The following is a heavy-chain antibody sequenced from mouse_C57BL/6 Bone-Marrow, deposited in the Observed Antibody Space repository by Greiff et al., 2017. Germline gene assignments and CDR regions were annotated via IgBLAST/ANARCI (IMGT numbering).Heavy chain of an antibody. Sequence: VHLVESGAELARPGASVKLSCKASGYTFTSYGISWVKQRTGQGLEWIGEIYPRRGNTYYNEKFKGKATLTADKSSSTAYMELRSLTSEDSAVYFCARLRVYYYGSSFAWFAYWGQGTLVTVSA. CDR2: IYPRRGNT. D-gene: IGHD1-1*01. V-gene: IGHV1-81*01. CDR3: ARLRVYYYGSSFAWFAY. CDR1: GYTFTSYG. J-gene: IGHJ3*01.